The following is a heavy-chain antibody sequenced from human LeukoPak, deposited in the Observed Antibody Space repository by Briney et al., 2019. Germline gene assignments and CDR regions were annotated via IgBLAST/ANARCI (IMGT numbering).Heavy chain of an antibody. Sequence: ASVKVSCKASGYTFTSYGISWVRQAPVQGLEWMGMIYPRDGSTSYAQKFQGRVTVTRDTSTSTVHMELSGLRSEDTAVYYCARDQEGFDYWGQGTLVTVSS. CDR1: GYTFTSYG. V-gene: IGHV1-46*01. CDR2: IYPRDGST. J-gene: IGHJ4*02. CDR3: ARDQEGFDY.